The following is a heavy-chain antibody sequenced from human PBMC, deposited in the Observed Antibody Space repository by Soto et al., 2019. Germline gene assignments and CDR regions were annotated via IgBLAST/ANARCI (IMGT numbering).Heavy chain of an antibody. CDR1: GGSISSSSYY. Sequence: PSETLSLTCTVSGGSISSSSYYWGWIRQPPGKGLEWIGSIYYSGSTYYNPSLKSRVTISVDTSKNHFSLKLSSVTAADTAVYYCARDPGSGSYYGWFDPWGQGTLVTVSS. V-gene: IGHV4-39*02. CDR3: ARDPGSGSYYGWFDP. CDR2: IYYSGST. J-gene: IGHJ5*02. D-gene: IGHD3-10*01.